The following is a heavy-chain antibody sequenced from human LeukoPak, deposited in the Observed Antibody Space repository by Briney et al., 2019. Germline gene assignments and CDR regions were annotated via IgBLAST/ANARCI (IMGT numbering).Heavy chain of an antibody. CDR2: ISWNSGSI. J-gene: IGHJ4*02. D-gene: IGHD3-22*01. CDR1: GFTFDDYA. CDR3: AKGRGMIVVVSFDY. V-gene: IGHV3-9*01. Sequence: PGRSLRLSCAVSGFTFDDYAMHWVRQAPGKGLEWVSGISWNSGSIGYADSVRGRFTISRDNSKNTLYLQMNSLRAEDTAVYYCAKGRGMIVVVSFDYWGQGTLVTVSS.